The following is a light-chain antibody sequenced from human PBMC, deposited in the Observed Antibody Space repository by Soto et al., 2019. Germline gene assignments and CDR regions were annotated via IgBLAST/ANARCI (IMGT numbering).Light chain of an antibody. V-gene: IGLV2-14*01. CDR2: EVN. Sequence: QSALTQPASVSGSPGQSITISCPGTSSDVGGYDYVSWYQLHPGKAPKLMVFEVNNRPSGVSYRFSGSKSGNTASLTISGLQAEDEADYFCSSYSISTAYLFGTGTKVTVL. J-gene: IGLJ1*01. CDR1: SSDVGGYDY. CDR3: SSYSISTAYL.